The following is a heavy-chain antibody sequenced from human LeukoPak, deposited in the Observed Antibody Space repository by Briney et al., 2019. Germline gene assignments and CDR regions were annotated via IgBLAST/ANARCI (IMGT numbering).Heavy chain of an antibody. D-gene: IGHD5-18*01. CDR2: INPDGNKK. CDR1: GLTFSSSW. CDR3: ARDLAYSRLDY. J-gene: IGHJ4*02. V-gene: IGHV3-7*01. Sequence: GGSLRLSCAVSGLTFSSSWMGWVRQAPRKGLEWVASINPDGNKKYSADSVKGRFTISRDNAENSLYLQMNSLRVEDTAFYYCARDLAYSRLDYWGQGMLVTVSS.